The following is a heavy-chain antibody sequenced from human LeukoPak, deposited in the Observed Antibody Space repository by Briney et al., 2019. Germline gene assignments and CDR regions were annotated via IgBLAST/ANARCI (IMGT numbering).Heavy chain of an antibody. CDR1: GFTFSSYW. CDR2: IKQDGSEK. CDR3: ARPYDQDGSGSSYRPFDY. J-gene: IGHJ4*02. V-gene: IGHV3-7*01. Sequence: PGGSLRLSCAASGFTFSSYWMSWVRQAPGKGLEWVANIKQDGSEKYYVDSVKGRFIISRDNAKNSLYLQMNSLRAEDTAVYYCARPYDQDGSGSSYRPFDYWGQGTLVTVSS. D-gene: IGHD3-10*01.